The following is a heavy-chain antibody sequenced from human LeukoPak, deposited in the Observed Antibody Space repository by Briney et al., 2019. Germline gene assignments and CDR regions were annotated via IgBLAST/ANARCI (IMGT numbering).Heavy chain of an antibody. CDR2: ISSSSSYI. CDR1: GFTFSSYS. CDR3: ARDATYSSGWYPGRYYYMDV. V-gene: IGHV3-21*01. Sequence: GGSLRLSCAASGFTFSSYSMNWVRQAPGKGLEWVSSISSSSSYIYYADSVKGRFTISRDNAKNSLYLQMNSLRAEDTAVYYCARDATYSSGWYPGRYYYMDVWGKGTTVTVSS. J-gene: IGHJ6*03. D-gene: IGHD6-19*01.